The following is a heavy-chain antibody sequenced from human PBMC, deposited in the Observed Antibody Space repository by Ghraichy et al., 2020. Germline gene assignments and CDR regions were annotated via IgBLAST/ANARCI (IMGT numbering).Heavy chain of an antibody. CDR3: ARRDYDFWSGLNTPGPFDP. J-gene: IGHJ5*02. CDR2: IYPGDSDT. V-gene: IGHV5-51*01. Sequence: GESLNISCKGSGYSFTSYWIGWVRQMPGKGLEWMGIIYPGDSDTRYSPSFQGQVTISADKSISTAYLQWSSLKASDTAMYYCARRDYDFWSGLNTPGPFDPWGQGTLVTVSS. D-gene: IGHD3-3*01. CDR1: GYSFTSYW.